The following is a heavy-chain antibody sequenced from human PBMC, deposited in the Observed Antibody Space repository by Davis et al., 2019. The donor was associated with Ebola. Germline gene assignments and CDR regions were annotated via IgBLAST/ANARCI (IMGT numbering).Heavy chain of an antibody. J-gene: IGHJ2*01. V-gene: IGHV4-59*12. D-gene: IGHD1-14*01. CDR2: FYYNGRT. CDR1: GASISSYY. CDR3: ARDVADEPTPLAFDL. Sequence: GSLRLSCSVSGASISSYYWSWIRQPPGKGLEWVGYFYYNGRTNYNPSLKSRIIMSADTSKNQFSLKLTSVTAADTAVYYCARDVADEPTPLAFDLWGRGTLVTVSS.